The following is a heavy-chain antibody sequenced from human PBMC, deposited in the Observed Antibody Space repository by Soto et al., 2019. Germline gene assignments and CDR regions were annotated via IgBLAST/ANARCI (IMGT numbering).Heavy chain of an antibody. D-gene: IGHD1-26*01. J-gene: IGHJ6*02. V-gene: IGHV3-23*01. CDR2: IGGTGIST. CDR3: AKVSLGALTFTDYYYYGLDV. CDR1: GFTFSSYA. Sequence: GGSLRLSCAASGFTFSSYAMSWVRQAPGKGLEWVSGIGGTGISTYYADSVKGRFTISRDNSKNTLYLQMNSLRAEDTAVYYCAKVSLGALTFTDYYYYGLDVWGQGTTVTVSS.